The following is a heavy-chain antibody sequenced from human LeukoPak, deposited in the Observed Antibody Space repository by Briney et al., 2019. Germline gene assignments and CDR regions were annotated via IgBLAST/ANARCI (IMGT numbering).Heavy chain of an antibody. CDR3: ARSVDYYDFWSGYYFDY. V-gene: IGHV5-51*01. CDR1: GYSFTSYW. J-gene: IGHJ4*02. CDR2: IYPGGSDT. Sequence: GESLKISCKGSGYSFTSYWIGWVRQMPGKGLEWMGIIYPGGSDTRYSPSFQGQVTISADKSISTAYLQWSSLKASDTAMYYCARSVDYYDFWSGYYFDYWGQGTLVTVSS. D-gene: IGHD3-3*01.